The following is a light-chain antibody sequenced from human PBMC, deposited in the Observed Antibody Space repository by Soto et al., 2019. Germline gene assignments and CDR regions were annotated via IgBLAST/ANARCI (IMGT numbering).Light chain of an antibody. Sequence: IQMTQSPSSLSASVGYRFTITCRASQTITTFLNWYQQKEGKAPKLLIYAASRLQSGVPSRFSGSGSGTDFSLTISSLQPEDVATYYCQESETTQWTFGQGTKVDIK. CDR3: QESETTQWT. V-gene: IGKV1-39*01. J-gene: IGKJ1*01. CDR1: QTITTF. CDR2: AAS.